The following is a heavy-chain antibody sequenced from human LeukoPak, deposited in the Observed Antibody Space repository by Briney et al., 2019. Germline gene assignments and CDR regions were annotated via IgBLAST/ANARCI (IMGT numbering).Heavy chain of an antibody. V-gene: IGHV4-39*07. J-gene: IGHJ4*02. Sequence: SETLSLTCTVSGGSISSNNYYWGWIRQPPGKGLEWIGSIYYSGSTYYNPSLKSRVTISVDTSKNQFSLKLSSVTAADTAVYYCARDGRGYCSSTSCPREYYFDYWGQGTLVTVSS. CDR3: ARDGRGYCSSTSCPREYYFDY. CDR2: IYYSGST. D-gene: IGHD2-2*01. CDR1: GGSISSNNYY.